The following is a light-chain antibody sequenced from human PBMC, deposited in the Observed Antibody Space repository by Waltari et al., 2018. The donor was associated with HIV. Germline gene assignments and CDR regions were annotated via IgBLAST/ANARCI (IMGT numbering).Light chain of an antibody. Sequence: EIVITQSPATLSVCPGERTTLSCRASQSVSSNLAWYQQRPGQAPKLLIYGASTTATGIPARFSGSGSGTEFTLTISSLQSEDFAVYYCQQYNNWPPYTFGQGTKLEIK. CDR3: QQYNNWPPYT. V-gene: IGKV3-15*01. CDR1: QSVSSN. J-gene: IGKJ2*01. CDR2: GAS.